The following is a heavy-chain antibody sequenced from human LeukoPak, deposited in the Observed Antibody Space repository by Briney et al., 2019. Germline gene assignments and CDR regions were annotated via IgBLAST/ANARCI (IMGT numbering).Heavy chain of an antibody. D-gene: IGHD3-10*01. CDR2: INWNGGST. J-gene: IGHJ4*02. CDR1: GFTFDDYG. CDR3: VSVTMVRGGSEGHDY. Sequence: GGSLRLSCAASGFTFDDYGMSWVRQAPGKGLEWVSGINWNGGSTAYADSVKGRFTISRDNAKNSLYLQMNSLRAEDTALYYCVSVTMVRGGSEGHDYWGQGTLVTVSS. V-gene: IGHV3-20*04.